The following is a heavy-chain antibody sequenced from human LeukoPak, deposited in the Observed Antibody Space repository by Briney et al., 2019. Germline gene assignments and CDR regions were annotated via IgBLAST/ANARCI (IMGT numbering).Heavy chain of an antibody. CDR3: AREAKYSSSWYTRRKGYGMDV. D-gene: IGHD6-13*01. CDR1: GFTFSSYG. J-gene: IGHJ6*02. V-gene: IGHV3-33*01. CDR2: IWYDGSNK. Sequence: GGFLRLSCAASGFTFSSYGMHWVRQAPGKGLEWVAVIWYDGSNKYYADSVKGRFTISRDNSKNTLYLQMNSLRAEDTAVYYCAREAKYSSSWYTRRKGYGMDVWGQGTTVTVSS.